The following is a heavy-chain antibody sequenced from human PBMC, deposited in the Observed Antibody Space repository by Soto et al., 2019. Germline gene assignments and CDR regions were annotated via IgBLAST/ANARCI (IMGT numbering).Heavy chain of an antibody. V-gene: IGHV5-51*01. CDR1: GYTFTDYW. D-gene: IGHD1-1*01. Sequence: GESLKISCKGYGYTFTDYWIGWVRQMPGKGLELIGLIYPGDSDTRYSPSFQGRVTISADKSISTAFLQWSSLRASDTAMYYCASQKTVIRGPLSSNWFDPWGQGTLVTVSS. CDR3: ASQKTVIRGPLSSNWFDP. CDR2: IYPGDSDT. J-gene: IGHJ5*02.